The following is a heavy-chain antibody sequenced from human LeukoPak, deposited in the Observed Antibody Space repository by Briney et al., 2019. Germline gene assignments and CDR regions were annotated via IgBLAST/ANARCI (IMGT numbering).Heavy chain of an antibody. CDR2: IYYSRST. CDR3: AREREYGSGSFDY. CDR1: GASISNYY. Sequence: SETLSLTCTVSGASISNYYWSWIRQPPGKGLEWIGDIYYSRSTNYNPSLKSRVAISVDTTKNHFSLKLKSVTAADTALYYCAREREYGSGSFDYWGQGTLVTVSS. V-gene: IGHV4-59*01. D-gene: IGHD3-10*01. J-gene: IGHJ4*02.